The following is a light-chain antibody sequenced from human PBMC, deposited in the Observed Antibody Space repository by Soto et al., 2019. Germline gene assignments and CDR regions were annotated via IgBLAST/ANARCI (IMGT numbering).Light chain of an antibody. CDR3: QQYNSYSQT. J-gene: IGKJ1*01. CDR1: QSISSW. Sequence: DIHLAHSRSTRSASLRDIVTITCRASQSISSWLAWYQQKPGKAPKLLIYKASSLESGVPSRFSGSGSGTEFTLTISSLQPDDFATYYCQQYNSYSQTFGQGSKVDIK. CDR2: KAS. V-gene: IGKV1-5*03.